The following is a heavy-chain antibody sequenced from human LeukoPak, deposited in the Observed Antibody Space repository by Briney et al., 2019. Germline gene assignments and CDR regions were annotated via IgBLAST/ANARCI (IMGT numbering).Heavy chain of an antibody. J-gene: IGHJ3*02. Sequence: SETLSLTCTVSGGSISSYYRSWIRQPAGKGLEWIGRIYTSGSTNYNPSLKSRVTMSVDTSKYQFSLKLSSVTAADTAVYYCAREEQWAPDAFDIWGQGTMVTVSS. CDR3: AREEQWAPDAFDI. CDR1: GGSISSYY. D-gene: IGHD6-19*01. CDR2: IYTSGST. V-gene: IGHV4-4*07.